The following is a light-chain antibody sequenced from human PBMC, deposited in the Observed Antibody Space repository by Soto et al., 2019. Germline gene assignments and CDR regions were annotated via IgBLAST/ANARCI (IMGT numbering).Light chain of an antibody. J-gene: IGKJ2*01. CDR2: DTS. V-gene: IGKV3-11*01. Sequence: EIVLTQSPATLSLSPGERATLSCRASQSISNYLAWYQQKPGQAPRLLIYDTSKRASGIPARFRRSGSGPDFTLTISSLEPGDFAVYYCQLRSGWPVFGQGTKREI. CDR1: QSISNY. CDR3: QLRSGWPV.